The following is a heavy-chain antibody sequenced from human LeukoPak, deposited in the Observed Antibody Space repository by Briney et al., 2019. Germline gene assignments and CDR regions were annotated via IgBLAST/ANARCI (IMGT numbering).Heavy chain of an antibody. V-gene: IGHV3-11*03. CDR1: VFTFSDYY. CDR3: ARQVMSGGRAAVWYFEL. J-gene: IGHJ2*01. CDR2: ISSSSSGSYT. D-gene: IGHD2-15*01. Sequence: PGGSLRLSCAASVFTFSDYYMTWIRQAPGKGLEWVSHISSSSSGSYTKCADSVKGRFTISRDNATNSLYLQMNSLRADDPAVYYCARQVMSGGRAAVWYFELWGRGTLVTVSS.